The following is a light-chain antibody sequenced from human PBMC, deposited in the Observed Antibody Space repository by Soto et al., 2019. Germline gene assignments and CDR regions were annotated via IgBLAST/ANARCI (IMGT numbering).Light chain of an antibody. CDR2: GAS. CDR3: QQYGSSPWT. Sequence: EIVLTQSPGTLSLSPGERATLSCRASQRVSSSYLAWYQQKPGQAPRPLIYGASSRAIGIPDRFSGSGSGTDFTLTISRLEPEDFAVYYCQQYGSSPWTFGQGTKVESK. J-gene: IGKJ1*01. V-gene: IGKV3-20*01. CDR1: QRVSSSY.